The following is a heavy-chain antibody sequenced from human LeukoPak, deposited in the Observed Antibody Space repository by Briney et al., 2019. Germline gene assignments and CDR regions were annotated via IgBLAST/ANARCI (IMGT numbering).Heavy chain of an antibody. J-gene: IGHJ4*02. Sequence: PGRSLRLSCAASGFTFSSYAMHWVRQAPGKGLEWVAVISYDGSNKYYADSVKGRFTISRDNSKNTLYLQMNSLRAEDTAVYYCAREVTGRVDYWGQGTLVTVSS. CDR1: GFTFSSYA. V-gene: IGHV3-30*04. CDR3: AREVTGRVDY. D-gene: IGHD1-14*01. CDR2: ISYDGSNK.